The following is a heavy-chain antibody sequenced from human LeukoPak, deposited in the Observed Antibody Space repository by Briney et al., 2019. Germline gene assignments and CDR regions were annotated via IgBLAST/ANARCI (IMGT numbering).Heavy chain of an antibody. J-gene: IGHJ4*02. V-gene: IGHV4-59*01. CDR2: IYYSGST. D-gene: IGHD3-3*01. CDR3: ANFGVVTGFDY. CDR1: GGSISSYY. Sequence: SETLSLTCTVSGGSISSYYWSWIRQPPGKGLEWIGNIYYSGSTNYNPSLKGRVTISVDTSKNQFSLKLSSVTAADTAVYYCANFGVVTGFDYWGQGTLVTVSS.